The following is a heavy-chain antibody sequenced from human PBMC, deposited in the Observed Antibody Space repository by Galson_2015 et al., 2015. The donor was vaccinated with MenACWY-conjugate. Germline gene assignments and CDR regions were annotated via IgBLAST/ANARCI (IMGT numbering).Heavy chain of an antibody. CDR1: SSSFRNYW. Sequence: SLRLSCAASSSSFRNYWMTWVRQAPGKGLEWVATIKEDGSDEDYVDSVKGRFTISRENANNSLFLEMHSLRAEDTAVYYCASYLFYDVWSDSYTGHYFDYWGQGTLVTVSS. J-gene: IGHJ4*02. V-gene: IGHV3-7*01. CDR2: IKEDGSDE. CDR3: ASYLFYDVWSDSYTGHYFDY. D-gene: IGHD3-3*01.